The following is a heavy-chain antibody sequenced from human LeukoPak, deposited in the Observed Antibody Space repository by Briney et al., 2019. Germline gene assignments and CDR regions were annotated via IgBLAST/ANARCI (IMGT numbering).Heavy chain of an antibody. CDR2: IYYNGKT. CDR1: GGSFSSGTYY. V-gene: IGHV4-61*01. D-gene: IGHD5-12*01. CDR3: AKHQWLRSGGFDY. J-gene: IGHJ4*02. Sequence: SETLSLTCTVSGGSFSSGTYYWSWIRQPPGKGLEWIGYIYYNGKTNYNPSLMSRVTMSVDTSKNQFSLKLSSVTAADTAVYYCAKHQWLRSGGFDYWGQGTLVAVSS.